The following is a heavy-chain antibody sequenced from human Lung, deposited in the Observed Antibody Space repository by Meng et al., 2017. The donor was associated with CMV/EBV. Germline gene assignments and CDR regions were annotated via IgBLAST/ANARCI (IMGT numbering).Heavy chain of an antibody. D-gene: IGHD3-22*01. CDR1: GFTFSSYA. V-gene: IGHV3-30*02. J-gene: IGHJ6*02. CDR2: IRFDGTNK. Sequence: SCAASGFTFSSYAMHWVRQAPGKGLEWVANIRFDGTNKYHADSVKGRFTTSRDNSKNTLYLQMNSLRAEDTAVYYCAKRGDSSGTYAMAVWGPG. CDR3: AKRGDSSGTYAMAV.